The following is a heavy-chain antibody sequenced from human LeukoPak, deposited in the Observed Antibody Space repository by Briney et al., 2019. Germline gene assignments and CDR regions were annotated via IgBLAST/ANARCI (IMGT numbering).Heavy chain of an antibody. D-gene: IGHD2-2*01. Sequence: GASVKVSCKVSGCTLTELSMHWVRQAPGKGLEWMGGFDPEDGETIYAQKFQGRVTMTEDTSTDTAYMELSSLRSEDTAVYYCTTHIVVVPAALSYYYYYMDVWGKGTTVTVSS. CDR1: GCTLTELS. CDR3: TTHIVVVPAALSYYYYYMDV. V-gene: IGHV1-24*01. CDR2: FDPEDGET. J-gene: IGHJ6*03.